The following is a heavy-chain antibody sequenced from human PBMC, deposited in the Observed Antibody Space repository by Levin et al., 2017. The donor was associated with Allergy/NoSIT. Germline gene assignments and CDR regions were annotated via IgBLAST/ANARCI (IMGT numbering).Heavy chain of an antibody. Sequence: ASVKVSCKASGYTFTGYYMHWVRQAPGQGLEWMGWINPNSGGTNYAQKFQGRVTMTRDTSISTAYMELSRLRSDDTAVYYCARSGEYCSSTSCRGNNWFDPWGQGTLVTVSS. CDR1: GYTFTGYY. CDR2: INPNSGGT. V-gene: IGHV1-2*02. J-gene: IGHJ5*02. D-gene: IGHD2-2*01. CDR3: ARSGEYCSSTSCRGNNWFDP.